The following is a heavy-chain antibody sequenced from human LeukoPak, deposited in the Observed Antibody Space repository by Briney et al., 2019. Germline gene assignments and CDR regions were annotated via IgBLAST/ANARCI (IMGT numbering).Heavy chain of an antibody. CDR3: AKDIVRAYSSSWYGDDAFDI. CDR1: GFTFSSYA. J-gene: IGHJ3*02. D-gene: IGHD6-13*01. Sequence: GGSLRLSCAASGFTFSSYAMSWVRQAPGKGLEWVSAISGSGGSTYYADSVKGRFTISRDNSKNTLYLQMSSLRAEDTAVYYCAKDIVRAYSSSWYGDDAFDIWGQGTMVTVSS. V-gene: IGHV3-23*01. CDR2: ISGSGGST.